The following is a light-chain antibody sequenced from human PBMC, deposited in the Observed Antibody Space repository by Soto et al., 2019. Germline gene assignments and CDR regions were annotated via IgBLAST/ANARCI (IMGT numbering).Light chain of an antibody. CDR2: GAS. Sequence: EIVLPQSPGPLSLSPGERATLSRRASQSVSNNYLAWYQQKPGQAPRLLIYGASNRATGIPDRFSGSGSGTDFTLTISRLEPEDFAVYYCQQYGSSGTFGQGTKVDIK. J-gene: IGKJ1*01. CDR3: QQYGSSGT. CDR1: QSVSNNY. V-gene: IGKV3-20*01.